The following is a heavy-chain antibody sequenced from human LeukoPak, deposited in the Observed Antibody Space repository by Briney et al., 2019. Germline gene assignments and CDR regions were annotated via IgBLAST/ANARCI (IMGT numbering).Heavy chain of an antibody. CDR3: ARDRMLVRIAAAGLPGY. J-gene: IGHJ4*02. V-gene: IGHV1-69*13. CDR2: IIPIFGTA. Sequence: SVKVSCKASGGTFSSYAISWVRQAPGQGLEWMGGIIPIFGTANYAQKFQGRVTITADESTSTAYMELSSLRSEDTAVYYCARDRMLVRIAAAGLPGYWGQGTLVTVSS. D-gene: IGHD6-13*01. CDR1: GGTFSSYA.